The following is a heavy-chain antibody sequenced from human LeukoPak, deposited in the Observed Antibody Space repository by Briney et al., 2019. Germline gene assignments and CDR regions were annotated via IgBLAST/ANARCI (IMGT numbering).Heavy chain of an antibody. CDR1: GGSISSYY. CDR2: ICYSGGT. V-gene: IGHV4-59*12. Sequence: SETLSLTCTVSGGSISSYYWSWIRQPPGKGLEGFGYICYSGGTNYTPSLKGRVTMSVDTSKNQFSLKLSSVTAADTAVYYCARDQRLRYFDWREGGNWFDPWGQGTLVTVSS. CDR3: ARDQRLRYFDWREGGNWFDP. J-gene: IGHJ5*02. D-gene: IGHD3-9*01.